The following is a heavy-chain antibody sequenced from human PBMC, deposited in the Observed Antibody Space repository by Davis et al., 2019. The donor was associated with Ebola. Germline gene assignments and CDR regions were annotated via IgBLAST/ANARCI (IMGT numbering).Heavy chain of an antibody. J-gene: IGHJ6*02. Sequence: GESLKISCAASGFTFSSYAMSWVRQAPGKGLEWVSAISGSGGSTYYADSVKGRFTISRDNSKNTLYLQMNSLRAEDTAVYYCAKVHVDTSVEFMDVWGQGTTVTVSS. CDR3: AKVHVDTSVEFMDV. D-gene: IGHD5-18*01. V-gene: IGHV3-23*01. CDR1: GFTFSSYA. CDR2: ISGSGGST.